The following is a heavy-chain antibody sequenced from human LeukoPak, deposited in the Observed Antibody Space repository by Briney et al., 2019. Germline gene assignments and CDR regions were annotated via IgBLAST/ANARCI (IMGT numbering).Heavy chain of an antibody. J-gene: IGHJ4*02. CDR3: ARGAARYYDSSGSWTVDY. D-gene: IGHD3-22*01. Sequence: GGSLRLSCAASGFTFSSYEMNWVRQAPGKGLEWVSYISSSGSTIYYADSVKGRFTISRDNAKNSLYLQMNSLRAEGTAVYYCARGAARYYDSSGSWTVDYWGQGTLVTVSS. CDR1: GFTFSSYE. V-gene: IGHV3-48*03. CDR2: ISSSGSTI.